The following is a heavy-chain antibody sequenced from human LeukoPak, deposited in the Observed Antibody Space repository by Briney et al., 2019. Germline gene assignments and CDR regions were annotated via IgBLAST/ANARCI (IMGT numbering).Heavy chain of an antibody. V-gene: IGHV3-23*01. J-gene: IGHJ4*02. CDR3: AKRGYCSVASCFQTPYYFDY. Sequence: HSGGSLRLSCAASGIYDMSWVRQAPGKGLEWVSSISDNDENTYYADSVKGRFTMSRDNSRNTLYLQMNNLRAEDTAVYYCAKRGYCSVASCFQTPYYFDYWGQGTLVTVSS. CDR1: GIYD. CDR2: ISDNDENT. D-gene: IGHD2-15*01.